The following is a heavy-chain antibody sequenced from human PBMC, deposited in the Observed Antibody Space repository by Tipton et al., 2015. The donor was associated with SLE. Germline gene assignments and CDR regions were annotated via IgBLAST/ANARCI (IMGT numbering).Heavy chain of an antibody. D-gene: IGHD6-19*01. CDR1: GFTFDDYA. Sequence: SLRLSCAASGFTFDDYAMHWVRQAPGKGLEWVSGISWNSGNIDYADSVKGRFTISRDNAKNSLYLQMNSLRAEDTAVYYCARYFPAGLYSSGWSWGQGTLVTVSS. V-gene: IGHV3-9*01. CDR2: ISWNSGNI. J-gene: IGHJ5*02. CDR3: ARYFPAGLYSSGWS.